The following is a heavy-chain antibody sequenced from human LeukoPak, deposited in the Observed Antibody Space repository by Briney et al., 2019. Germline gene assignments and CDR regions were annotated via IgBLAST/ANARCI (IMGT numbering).Heavy chain of an antibody. J-gene: IGHJ4*02. V-gene: IGHV3-33*06. CDR2: IWYDGSNK. D-gene: IGHD2-2*01. Sequence: GSLRLSCAASGFTFSSYGMHWVRQAPGKGLEWVAVIWYDGSNKYYADSVKGRFTISRDNSKNTLYLQMNSLRAEDTAVYYCAKVFRYQLPPAYWGQGTLVTVSS. CDR1: GFTFSSYG. CDR3: AKVFRYQLPPAY.